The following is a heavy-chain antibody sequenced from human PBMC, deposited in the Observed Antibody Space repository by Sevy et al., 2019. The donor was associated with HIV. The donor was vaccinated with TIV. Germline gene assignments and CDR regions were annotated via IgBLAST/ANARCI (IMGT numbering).Heavy chain of an antibody. Sequence: GGSLRLSCATSGFTFSDYSLNWVRQAPGKGLEWVSYISRSGTTRHYADSVRGRFTITRADAKNSLYLQMSSLRDEDTAVYYCARDDTASYLPVSWGQGTLVTVSS. CDR3: ARDDTASYLPVS. CDR2: ISRSGTTR. J-gene: IGHJ4*02. CDR1: GFTFSDYS. D-gene: IGHD3-10*01. V-gene: IGHV3-48*02.